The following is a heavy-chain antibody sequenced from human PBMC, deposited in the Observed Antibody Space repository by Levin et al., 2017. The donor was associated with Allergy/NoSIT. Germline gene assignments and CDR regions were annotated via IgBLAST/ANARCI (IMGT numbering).Heavy chain of an antibody. CDR1: GFSVTNSF. Sequence: RAGGSLRLSCAASGFSVTNSFVTWVRQGPGKGLEWVSVIYSGGSTYNADSVKGRFTISRDTSNNMLYLQMNSLKADDTAVYYCAGRSGGSWAAFEYWGRGTLVAVSS. CDR3: AGRSGGSWAAFEY. J-gene: IGHJ4*02. V-gene: IGHV3-53*01. CDR2: IYSGGST. D-gene: IGHD2-15*01.